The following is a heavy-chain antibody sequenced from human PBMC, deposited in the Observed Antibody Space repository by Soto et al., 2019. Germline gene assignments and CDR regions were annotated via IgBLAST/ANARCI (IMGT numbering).Heavy chain of an antibody. CDR1: GISFDDYA. CDR2: INWDSGDI. CDR3: AKDTAPGFYDANGHLDY. Sequence: PGGSLRLSCVVSGISFDDYAMHWVRQVPGKGLEWVSGINWDSGDIGYADSVKGRFTISRDNAKNSLYLQMNSLKTEDTALYYCAKDTAPGFYDANGHLDYWGQGTPVPSPQ. D-gene: IGHD2-8*01. V-gene: IGHV3-9*01. J-gene: IGHJ4*02.